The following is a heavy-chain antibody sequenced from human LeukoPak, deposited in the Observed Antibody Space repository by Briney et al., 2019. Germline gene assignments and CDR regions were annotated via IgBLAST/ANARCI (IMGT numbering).Heavy chain of an antibody. CDR2: ILYDGSNK. V-gene: IGHV3-30*04. CDR1: GFTFSSYA. D-gene: IGHD5-12*01. J-gene: IGHJ4*02. Sequence: GGSLRLSCAASGFTFSSYATYWVRQAPGKGLQWVATILYDGSNKYYVDSVKGRFTISRDNAKNSLYLQMNSLRAEDTAVYYCARVGGMADSGYDDYFDYWGQGTLVTVSS. CDR3: ARVGGMADSGYDDYFDY.